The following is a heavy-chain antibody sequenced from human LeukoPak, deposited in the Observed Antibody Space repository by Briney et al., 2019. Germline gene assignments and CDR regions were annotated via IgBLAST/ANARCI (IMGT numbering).Heavy chain of an antibody. D-gene: IGHD3-3*01. J-gene: IGHJ5*02. CDR1: GFTFDDYG. CDR3: AREAITIFGVVRTQTTYGPHRFDP. CDR2: ISGSGGST. Sequence: GGSLRLSCTASGFTFDDYGMSWVRQAPGKGLEWVSGISGSGGSTYYADSVKGRFTISRDNSKNTLYLQMNSLRSEDTAVYYCAREAITIFGVVRTQTTYGPHRFDPWGQGTLVTVSS. V-gene: IGHV3-23*01.